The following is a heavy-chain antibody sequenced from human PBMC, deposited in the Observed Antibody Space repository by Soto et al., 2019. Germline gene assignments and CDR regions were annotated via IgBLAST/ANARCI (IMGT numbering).Heavy chain of an antibody. CDR1: GYTFTSYA. J-gene: IGHJ5*02. Sequence: QVQLVQSGAEVKKPGASVKVSCKASGYTFTSYAMHWVRQAPGQRLEWMGWINAGNGNTKYSQKFQGRVTITRDTSASTAYMELSSLRSEDTAVYYCARASGRVVVIGPWGQGTLVTVSS. CDR2: INAGNGNT. V-gene: IGHV1-3*01. D-gene: IGHD3-22*01. CDR3: ARASGRVVVIGP.